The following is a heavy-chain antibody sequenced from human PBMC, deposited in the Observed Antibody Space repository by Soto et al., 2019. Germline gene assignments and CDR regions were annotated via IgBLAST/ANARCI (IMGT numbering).Heavy chain of an antibody. J-gene: IGHJ4*02. CDR2: ISGYNGNT. Sequence: ASVKVSCKASGYTFTGYGISWVRQAPGQGCEWMGWISGYNGNTNYAQKFQGRVTMTTNTSASTAYMELRSLRSDDTAVYYCARGGYYDRSGYFDNVFDYWGQGALVTVSS. CDR3: ARGGYYDRSGYFDNVFDY. D-gene: IGHD3-22*01. CDR1: GYTFTGYG. V-gene: IGHV1-18*01.